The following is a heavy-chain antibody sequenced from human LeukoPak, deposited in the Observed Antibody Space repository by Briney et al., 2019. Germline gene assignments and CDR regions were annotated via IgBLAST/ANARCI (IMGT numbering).Heavy chain of an antibody. Sequence: GGSLRLSCAASGFTFSSYEMNWVRQAPGKGLEWVSYISSSGSTIYYADSVKGRFTISRDNAKNSLYLQMNSLRAEDTAVYYCARGTLYYYDSSGYKDYWGQGTLVTVSS. CDR2: ISSSGSTI. J-gene: IGHJ4*02. CDR1: GFTFSSYE. V-gene: IGHV3-48*03. CDR3: ARGTLYYYDSSGYKDY. D-gene: IGHD3-22*01.